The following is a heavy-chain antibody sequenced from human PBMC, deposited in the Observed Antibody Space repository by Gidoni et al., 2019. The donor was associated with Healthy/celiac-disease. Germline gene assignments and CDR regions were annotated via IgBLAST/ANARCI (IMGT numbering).Heavy chain of an antibody. J-gene: IGHJ4*02. CDR2: INHSGST. CDR3: ARNMVRGVITPSV. Sequence: VQLQQWGAGLLKPSEPLSLTCAVDGGSFSGYYWSWIRQPPGKGLEWIGEINHSGSTNYNPSLKSRVTISVDTSKNQFSLKLSSVTAADTAVYYCARNMVRGVITPSVWGQGTLVIVSS. D-gene: IGHD3-10*01. V-gene: IGHV4-34*01. CDR1: GGSFSGYY.